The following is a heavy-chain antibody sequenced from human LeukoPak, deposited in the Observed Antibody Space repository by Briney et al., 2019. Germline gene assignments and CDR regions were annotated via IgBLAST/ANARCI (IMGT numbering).Heavy chain of an antibody. CDR3: ASSGTRRYYYYYGMDV. V-gene: IGHV4-39*01. CDR1: GGSISSSSYY. D-gene: IGHD2-15*01. Sequence: PSETLSLTRTVSGGSISSSSYYWGWIRQPPGKGLEWIGSIYYSGSTYYNPSLKSRVTISVDTSKNQFSLKLSSVTAADTAVYYCASSGTRRYYYYYGMDVWGQGTTVTVSS. J-gene: IGHJ6*02. CDR2: IYYSGST.